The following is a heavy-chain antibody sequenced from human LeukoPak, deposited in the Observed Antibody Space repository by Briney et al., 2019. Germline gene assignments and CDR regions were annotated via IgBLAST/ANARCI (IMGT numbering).Heavy chain of an antibody. CDR2: ISGSGGST. J-gene: IGHJ4*02. D-gene: IGHD6-13*01. Sequence: GRSLRLSCAASGFTFSSYAMHWVRQAPGKGLEWVSAISGSGGSTYYADSVKGRFTISRDNSKNTLYLQMNSLRAEDTAVYYCSTVSAAGQLDYWGQGTLVTVSS. CDR3: STVSAAGQLDY. CDR1: GFTFSSYA. V-gene: IGHV3-23*01.